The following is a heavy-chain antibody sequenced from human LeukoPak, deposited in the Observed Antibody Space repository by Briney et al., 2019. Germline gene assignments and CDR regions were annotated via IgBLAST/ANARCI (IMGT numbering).Heavy chain of an antibody. Sequence: SETLSLTCAVYGGSFSGYYWSWIRQPPGKGLEWIGEINHSGSTNYNPSLKSRVTIPVDTSKNQFSLKLSSVTAADTAVYYCASGGLDIVVVPAAIKTYYFDYWGQGTLVTVSS. D-gene: IGHD2-2*03. CDR2: INHSGST. CDR1: GGSFSGYY. V-gene: IGHV4-34*01. J-gene: IGHJ4*02. CDR3: ASGGLDIVVVPAAIKTYYFDY.